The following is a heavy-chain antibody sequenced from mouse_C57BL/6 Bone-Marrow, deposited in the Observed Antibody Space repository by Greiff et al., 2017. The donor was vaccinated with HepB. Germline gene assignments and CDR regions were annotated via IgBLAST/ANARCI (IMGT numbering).Heavy chain of an antibody. J-gene: IGHJ3*01. Sequence: VQLQQPGAELVKPGASVKLSCKASGYTFTSYWMHWVKQRPGQGLEWIGMIHPNSGSTNYNEKFKSKATLTVDKSSSTAYMQLSSLTSEDSAVYYCAREGSTVEFAYWGQGTLVTVSA. CDR2: IHPNSGST. D-gene: IGHD1-1*01. V-gene: IGHV1-64*01. CDR3: AREGSTVEFAY. CDR1: GYTFTSYW.